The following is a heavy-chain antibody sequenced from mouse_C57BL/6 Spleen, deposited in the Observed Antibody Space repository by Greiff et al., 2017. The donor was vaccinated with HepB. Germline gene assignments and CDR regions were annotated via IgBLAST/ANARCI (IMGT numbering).Heavy chain of an antibody. J-gene: IGHJ3*01. CDR2: INPNNGGT. V-gene: IGHV1-26*01. D-gene: IGHD4-1*01. CDR3: ARDELFFAN. Sequence: EVQLQQSGPELVKPGASVKISCKASGYTFTDYYMNWVKQSHGKSLEWIGDINPNNGGTSYNQKFKGKATLTVDKSSSTAYMELRSLTSEDSAVYYCARDELFFANWGQGTLVTVSA. CDR1: GYTFTDYY.